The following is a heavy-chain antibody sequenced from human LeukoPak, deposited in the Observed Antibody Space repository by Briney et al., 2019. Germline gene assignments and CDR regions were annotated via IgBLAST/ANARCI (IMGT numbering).Heavy chain of an antibody. Sequence: GASVKVSCKASGYTFTSYDVNWVRQAPGQGLEWMGGIIPIFGTANYAQKFQGRVTITADESTSTAYMELSSLRSEDTAVYYCARGGWLQSFDYWGQGTLVTVSS. CDR2: IIPIFGTA. CDR3: ARGGWLQSFDY. J-gene: IGHJ4*02. V-gene: IGHV1-69*13. D-gene: IGHD5-24*01. CDR1: GYTFTSYD.